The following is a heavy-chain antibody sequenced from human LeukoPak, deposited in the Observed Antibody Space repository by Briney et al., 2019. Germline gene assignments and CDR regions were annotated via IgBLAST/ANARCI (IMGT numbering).Heavy chain of an antibody. CDR1: GVSISSYY. CDR3: AREVAVAGTDAFDI. V-gene: IGHV4-59*01. D-gene: IGHD6-19*01. Sequence: PSETLSLTCTVSGVSISSYYWSWIRQPPGKGPEWIGYISNSGSTNYNPSLKSRVTISVDTSENQCSLRLSSVTAADTAVYYCAREVAVAGTDAFDIWGQGTMVTVSS. J-gene: IGHJ3*02. CDR2: ISNSGST.